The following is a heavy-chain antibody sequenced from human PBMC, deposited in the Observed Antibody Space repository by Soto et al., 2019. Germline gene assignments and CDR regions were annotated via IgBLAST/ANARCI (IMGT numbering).Heavy chain of an antibody. Sequence: QVQLVESGGGVVQPGRSLRLSCADSGFTFSSYGMHWVRQAPGKGLEWVAVISYDGSNKYYADSVKGRFTISRDNSKNTLYLQMNSLRAEDTAVYYCAKDLEYSSSSYYYYGMDVWGQGTTVTVSS. V-gene: IGHV3-30*18. CDR2: ISYDGSNK. CDR3: AKDLEYSSSSYYYYGMDV. D-gene: IGHD6-6*01. CDR1: GFTFSSYG. J-gene: IGHJ6*02.